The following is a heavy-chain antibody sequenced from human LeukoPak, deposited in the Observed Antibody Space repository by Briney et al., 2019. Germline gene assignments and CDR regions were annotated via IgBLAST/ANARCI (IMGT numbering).Heavy chain of an antibody. CDR1: GFTFSSYG. CDR3: AREAVAGTGYYGMDV. Sequence: GGSLRLSCAASGFTFSSYGMHWVRQAPGKGLEWVSYISSSGSTIYYADSVKGRFTISRDNAKNSLYLQMNSLRAEDTAVYYCAREAVAGTGYYGMDVWGQGTTVTVSS. D-gene: IGHD6-19*01. J-gene: IGHJ6*02. CDR2: ISSSGSTI. V-gene: IGHV3-48*04.